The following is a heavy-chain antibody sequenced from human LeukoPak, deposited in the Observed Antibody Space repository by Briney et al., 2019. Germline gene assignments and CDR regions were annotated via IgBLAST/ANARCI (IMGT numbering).Heavy chain of an antibody. J-gene: IGHJ4*02. D-gene: IGHD4-17*01. CDR3: ARGSEDGDYVFDY. CDR2: ISYDGSNK. CDR1: GFTFSSYA. Sequence: GSLRLSCAASGFTFSSYAMHWVRQAPGKGLEWVVVISYDGSNKYYADSVKGRFTISRDNSKNTLYLQMNSLRAEDTAVYYCARGSEDGDYVFDYWGQGTLVTVSS. V-gene: IGHV3-30-3*01.